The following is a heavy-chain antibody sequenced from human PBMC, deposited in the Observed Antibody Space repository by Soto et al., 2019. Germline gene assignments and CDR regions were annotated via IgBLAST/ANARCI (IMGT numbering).Heavy chain of an antibody. CDR3: AREGVSVDAFDV. J-gene: IGHJ3*01. CDR2: ISEGGSTI. V-gene: IGHV3-48*03. Sequence: GGSLRLSCAVSGFIFSSFEMNWVRQAPGKGLEWVSYISEGGSTIYYADSVKGRFTISRDNARNSLYLRMSSLRAEDTAVYYCAREGVSVDAFDVWGQGTMVTVSS. D-gene: IGHD3-3*01. CDR1: GFIFSSFE.